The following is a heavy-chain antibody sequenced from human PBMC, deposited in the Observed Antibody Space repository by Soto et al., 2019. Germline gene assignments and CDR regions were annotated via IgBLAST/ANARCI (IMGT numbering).Heavy chain of an antibody. D-gene: IGHD5-18*01. CDR2: ISYDGSNK. Sequence: GGSLRLSCAASGFTFSSYAMHWVRQAPGKGLEWVAVISYDGSNKYYADSVKGRFTISRDNSKNTLYLQMNSLRAEDTAVYYCARDFGGYSYGIDYWGQGTLVTVSS. CDR3: ARDFGGYSYGIDY. CDR1: GFTFSSYA. V-gene: IGHV3-30-3*01. J-gene: IGHJ4*02.